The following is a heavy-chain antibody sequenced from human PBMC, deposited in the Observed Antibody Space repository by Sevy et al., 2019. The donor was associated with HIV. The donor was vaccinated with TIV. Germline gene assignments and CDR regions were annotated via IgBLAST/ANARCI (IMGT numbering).Heavy chain of an antibody. J-gene: IGHJ4*02. D-gene: IGHD3-22*01. Sequence: GGSLRLSCAASGFTFSSYAMSWVRQAPGKGLEWVSAISGSGGCTYYADSVKGRFTISRDNSKNTLYLQMNSLRAEDTAVYYCAKDPSLVVIIQGYFDYWGQGTLVTVSS. CDR1: GFTFSSYA. V-gene: IGHV3-23*01. CDR3: AKDPSLVVIIQGYFDY. CDR2: ISGSGGCT.